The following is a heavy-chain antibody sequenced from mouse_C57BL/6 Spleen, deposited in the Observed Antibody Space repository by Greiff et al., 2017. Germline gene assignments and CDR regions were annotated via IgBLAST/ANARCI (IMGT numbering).Heavy chain of an antibody. J-gene: IGHJ3*01. CDR1: GFTFSDYY. Sequence: EVQLVESGGGLVQPGGSLKLSCAASGFTFSDYYMYWVRQTPEKRLEWVAYISNGGGSTYYPDTVKGRFTISRDNAKNTLYLQMSRLKSEVTAMYYCARHGHDYDGGSFAYWGQGTLVTVSA. V-gene: IGHV5-12*01. CDR3: ARHGHDYDGGSFAY. CDR2: ISNGGGST. D-gene: IGHD2-4*01.